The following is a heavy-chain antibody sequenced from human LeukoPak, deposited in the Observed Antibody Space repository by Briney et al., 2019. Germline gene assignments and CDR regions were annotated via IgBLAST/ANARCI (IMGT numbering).Heavy chain of an antibody. J-gene: IGHJ4*02. V-gene: IGHV3-23*01. CDR3: AKDRAQQLVLGF. CDR2: IIGSGSST. Sequence: GGSLRLSCAASGFTFSSYAMSWVRQAPGKGLEWVSAIIGSGSSTYYADSVKGRFTISRDNSKITLFLQMNSLRAEDTAVYYCAKDRAQQLVLGFWGQGTLVTVSS. CDR1: GFTFSSYA. D-gene: IGHD6-13*01.